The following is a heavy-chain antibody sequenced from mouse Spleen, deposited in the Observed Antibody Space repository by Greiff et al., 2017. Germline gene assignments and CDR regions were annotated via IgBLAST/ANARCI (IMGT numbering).Heavy chain of an antibody. J-gene: IGHJ4*01. CDR3: ARQTNGGNDAMAY. CDR1: GFSFTSYG. CDR2: IWSDRST. Sequence: QVQLKESGPGLVAPSQCLSITCTVSGFSFTSYGVHWVRQPPGKGLEWLVVIWSDRSTTYNSALKSRLSIRKNNAKSQVFLKMNSLRTDDTAMYYCARQTNGGNDAMAYWGQGTSVTVSS. V-gene: IGHV2-6-1*01.